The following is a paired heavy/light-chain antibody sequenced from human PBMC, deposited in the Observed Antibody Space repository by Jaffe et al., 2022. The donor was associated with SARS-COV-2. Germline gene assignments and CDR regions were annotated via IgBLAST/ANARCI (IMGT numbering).Light chain of an antibody. Sequence: EIVLTQSPGTLSLSPGERATLSCRASQSVSSSYLAWYQQKPGQAPRLLIYGASSRATGIPDRFSGSGSGTDFTLTISRLEPEDFAVYYCQQYGSSTWTFGQGTKVEIK. CDR3: QQYGSSTWT. J-gene: IGKJ1*01. CDR1: QSVSSSY. CDR2: GAS. V-gene: IGKV3-20*01.
Heavy chain of an antibody. CDR2: ISSSSSYI. J-gene: IGHJ4*02. CDR3: ARDLSKDIVVVPAAMRWLRPGGFDY. V-gene: IGHV3-21*01. Sequence: EVQLVESGGGLVKPGGSLRLSCAASGFTFSSYSMNWVRQAPGKGLEWVSSISSSSSYIYYADSVKGRFTISRDNAKNSLYLQMNSLRAEDTAVYYCARDLSKDIVVVPAAMRWLRPGGFDYWGQGTLVTVSS. CDR1: GFTFSSYS. D-gene: IGHD2-2*01.